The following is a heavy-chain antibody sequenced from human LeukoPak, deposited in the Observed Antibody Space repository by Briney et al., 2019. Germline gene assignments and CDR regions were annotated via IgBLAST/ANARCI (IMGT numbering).Heavy chain of an antibody. CDR3: AREYCTNGVCYSIDY. V-gene: IGHV4-39*07. D-gene: IGHD2-8*01. CDR2: IYSSGST. CDR1: GGSISSSSYY. J-gene: IGHJ4*02. Sequence: PSETLSLTCTVSGGSISSSSYYWGWIRQPPGKGLVWFGSIYSSGSTNYNPSLKSRVTISVDTSKNQFSLKLSSVTAADTAVYYCAREYCTNGVCYSIDYWGQGTLVTVSS.